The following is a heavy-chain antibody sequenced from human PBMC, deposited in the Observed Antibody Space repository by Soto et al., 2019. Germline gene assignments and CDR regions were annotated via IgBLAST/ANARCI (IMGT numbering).Heavy chain of an antibody. CDR1: GGSISSGGYY. D-gene: IGHD1-1*01. CDR2: IYYSGST. J-gene: IGHJ4*02. V-gene: IGHV4-31*02. CDR3: AGEQTGTTSFFDY. Sequence: PSETLSLTCTVSGGSISSGGYYWSWIRQHPGKGLEWIGYIYYSGSTYYNPSLKSRVTISVDTSKDQFSLKLSSVTAADTAVYYCAGEQTGTTSFFDYWGRGTLVTVSS.